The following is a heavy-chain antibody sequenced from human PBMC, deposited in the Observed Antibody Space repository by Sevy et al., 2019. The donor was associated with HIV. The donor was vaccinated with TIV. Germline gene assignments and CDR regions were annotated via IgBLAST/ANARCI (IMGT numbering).Heavy chain of an antibody. CDR1: GFTFSSYA. V-gene: IGHV3-64D*06. Sequence: GGSLRLSCSASGFTFSSYAMHWVRQAPGKGLEYVSAISSNGGSTYYADSVKGRFTISRDNSKNTLYLQRSSLRAEDTAVYYCVKGYSRPDAFDIWGQGTMVTVSS. D-gene: IGHD2-15*01. CDR2: ISSNGGST. J-gene: IGHJ3*02. CDR3: VKGYSRPDAFDI.